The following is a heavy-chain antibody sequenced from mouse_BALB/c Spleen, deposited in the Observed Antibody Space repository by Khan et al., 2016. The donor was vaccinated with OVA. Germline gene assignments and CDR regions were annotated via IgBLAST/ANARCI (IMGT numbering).Heavy chain of an antibody. V-gene: IGHV1-4*01. D-gene: IGHD2-14*01. CDR1: GYIFTSYT. CDR2: INPSNYYT. J-gene: IGHJ3*01. CDR3: LREGAYHRSDGWFAY. Sequence: VQLQQSGAELARPGASVKMSCKASGYIFTSYTMHWVRQRPGQAPEWIGHINPSNYYTNYNQNFKDKATLIVDKSSSTAYMQLNSLTSEASAVYYVLREGAYHRSDGWFAYWGQGTLVTVSA.